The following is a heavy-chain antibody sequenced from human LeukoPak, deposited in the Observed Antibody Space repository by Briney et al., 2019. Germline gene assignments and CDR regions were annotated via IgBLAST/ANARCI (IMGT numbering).Heavy chain of an antibody. CDR2: MSGSGGST. Sequence: GGSLRLSCAASGFTFSNYAMSWVRQAPGKGLEWVSTMSGSGGSTYYADSVKGRFTISRDNSKNTLYLQTNSLRAEDTALYYCAKDWGSISAAGYYFDYWGQGTLVTVSS. J-gene: IGHJ4*02. V-gene: IGHV3-23*01. CDR3: AKDWGSISAAGYYFDY. D-gene: IGHD6-13*01. CDR1: GFTFSNYA.